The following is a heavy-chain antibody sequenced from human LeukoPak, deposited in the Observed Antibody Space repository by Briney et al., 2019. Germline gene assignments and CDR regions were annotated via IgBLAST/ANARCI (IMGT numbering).Heavy chain of an antibody. V-gene: IGHV1-69*13. CDR3: ARESGYSGYDGLYYFDY. J-gene: IGHJ4*02. D-gene: IGHD5-12*01. CDR1: GGTFSSYA. Sequence: ASVNVSCKASGGTFSSYAISWVRQAPGQGLEWMGGIIPIFGTANYAQKFQGRVTITADESTSTAYMELSSLRSEDTAVYYCARESGYSGYDGLYYFDYWGQGTLVTVSS. CDR2: IIPIFGTA.